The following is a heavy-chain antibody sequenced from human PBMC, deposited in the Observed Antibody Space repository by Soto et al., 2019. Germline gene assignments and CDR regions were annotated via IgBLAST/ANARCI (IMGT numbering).Heavy chain of an antibody. D-gene: IGHD1-1*01. CDR2: ISSDGNNK. V-gene: IGHV3-30*18. Sequence: GGSLRLSCAASGFTFKTYAMYWVRQAPGKGLEWVALISSDGNNKYHADSVKGRFTISRDNSKNTLYLQMDSLRTEDTAIYYCAKVIGFGDNWTSIGMDYWGQGT. CDR1: GFTFKTYA. J-gene: IGHJ4*02. CDR3: AKVIGFGDNWTSIGMDY.